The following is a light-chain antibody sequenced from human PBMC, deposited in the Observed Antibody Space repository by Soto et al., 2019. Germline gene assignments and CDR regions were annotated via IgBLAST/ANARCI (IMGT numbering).Light chain of an antibody. V-gene: IGKV3-20*01. CDR2: GAS. CDR3: QQYGSPPIT. J-gene: IGKJ5*01. CDR1: QSVRNA. Sequence: EIVMTQSPATLSVSPGDTATLSCRASQSVRNAVAWYQQKPGQAPRLLMYGASNRATGIPDRFSGSGSGTDFTLTISRLEPEDFAVYYCQQYGSPPITFGQGTRLEIK.